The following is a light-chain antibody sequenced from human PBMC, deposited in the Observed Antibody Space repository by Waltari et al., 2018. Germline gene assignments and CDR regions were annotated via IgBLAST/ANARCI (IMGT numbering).Light chain of an antibody. CDR2: DVS. CDR3: SSYAGYSAVV. CDR1: SSDVGGYNY. Sequence: QSALTQPASVSGSPGQSITLSCTGTSSDVGGYNYVSWYQHHPGKAPKLIIYDVSRWPSGVSNRFSGSKSGNTASLTISGLQAEDDADYYCSSYAGYSAVVFGGGTKVTVL. J-gene: IGLJ2*01. V-gene: IGLV2-14*03.